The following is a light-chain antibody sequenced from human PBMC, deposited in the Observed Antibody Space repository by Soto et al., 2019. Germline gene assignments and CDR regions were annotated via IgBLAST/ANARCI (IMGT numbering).Light chain of an antibody. J-gene: IGKJ4*01. CDR2: KAS. CDR1: QSISTW. V-gene: IGKV1-5*03. CDR3: QQRSNWPS. Sequence: DIQMTQSPSTLSASVGDRVTITCRASQSISTWLAWYQQKPGKAPKLLIYKASSLESGVPSRFSGSGSGTEFTLTISRLEPEDFAVYYCQQRSNWPSFGGGTKVDIK.